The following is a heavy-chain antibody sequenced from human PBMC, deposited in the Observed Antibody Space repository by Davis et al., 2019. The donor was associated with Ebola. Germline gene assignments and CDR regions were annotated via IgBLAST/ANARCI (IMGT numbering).Heavy chain of an antibody. CDR3: ARDLSQLEYYYYYGMDV. CDR2: IWYDGSNK. CDR1: GLTFSSYG. Sequence: GESLKISCAASGLTFSSYGMHWVRQAPGKGLEWVAVIWYDGSNKYYADSVKGRFTISRDNSKNTLYLQMNSLRAEDTAVYYCARDLSQLEYYYYYGMDVWGQGTTVTVSS. D-gene: IGHD1-1*01. J-gene: IGHJ6*02. V-gene: IGHV3-33*01.